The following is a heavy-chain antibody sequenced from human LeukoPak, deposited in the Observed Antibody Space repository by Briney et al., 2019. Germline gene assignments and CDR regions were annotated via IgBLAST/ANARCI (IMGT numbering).Heavy chain of an antibody. D-gene: IGHD1-26*01. CDR3: AKPTRGSGSFLIDF. Sequence: PGGSLRLSCAASGFTFSSYGMHWARQAPGKGMEWVAVIWDDGSSKYYGDSVKGRFTNSRDNSKNALYLQMNSLRAEDTAVYYCAKPTRGSGSFLIDFWGQGTLVTVSS. CDR1: GFTFSSYG. CDR2: IWDDGSSK. J-gene: IGHJ4*02. V-gene: IGHV3-33*06.